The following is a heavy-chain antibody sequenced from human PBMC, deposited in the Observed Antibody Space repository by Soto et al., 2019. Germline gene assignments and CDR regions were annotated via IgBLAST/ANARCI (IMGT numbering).Heavy chain of an antibody. Sequence: GGSLRLSCAASGFTFSVSWMNWVRPAPGKGLEWVANIKEDGGQKNYVDSVKGRFTISRDNAKNTLYLQMNSLRAEDTAVYYCARVSAYCGGDCYSFPPDYWGQGTLVTVSS. D-gene: IGHD2-21*02. CDR3: ARVSAYCGGDCYSFPPDY. CDR1: GFTFSVSW. J-gene: IGHJ4*02. CDR2: IKEDGGQK. V-gene: IGHV3-7*01.